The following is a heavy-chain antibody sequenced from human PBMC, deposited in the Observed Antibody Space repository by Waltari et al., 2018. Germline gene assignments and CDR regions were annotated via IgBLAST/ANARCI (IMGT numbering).Heavy chain of an antibody. J-gene: IGHJ4*02. CDR2: IYYTGST. CDR1: GASISSTEYY. CDR3: ASGYDFFNY. V-gene: IGHV4-30-4*01. D-gene: IGHD5-12*01. Sequence: QVQLQESGPGLVKPSQTLSLPCAVSGASISSTEYYWSWIRQPPGRGLEWIGFIYYTGSTYYNPSLESRLSISVDPSKNQFSLRLTSVSAADTAVYYCASGYDFFNYWGQGTLVTVSS.